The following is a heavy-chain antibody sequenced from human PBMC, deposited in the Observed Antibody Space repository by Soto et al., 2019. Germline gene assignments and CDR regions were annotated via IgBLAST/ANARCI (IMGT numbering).Heavy chain of an antibody. Sequence: SETLSLTYTVSGGSISTYYWIWIRQPPGKGLEWIGVFYNGGTTNYSPSLKSRVTISVDTSKNQFSLKLNSVTAADTAVYYCARDGSERPATYWGQGILVTVSS. CDR2: FYNGGTT. CDR3: ARDGSERPATY. CDR1: GGSISTYY. V-gene: IGHV4-59*01. J-gene: IGHJ4*02. D-gene: IGHD3-10*01.